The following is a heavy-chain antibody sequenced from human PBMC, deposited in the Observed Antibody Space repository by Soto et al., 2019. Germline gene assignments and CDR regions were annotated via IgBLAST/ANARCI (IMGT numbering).Heavy chain of an antibody. D-gene: IGHD2-15*01. Sequence: ASVKVSCKASGYTFTSYYMHWVRQAPGQGLEWMGIINPSGGSTSYAQKFQGRVTMTRDTSTSTVYMELSSLRSEDTAVYYCARARGDIVVVSSEGHAFDIWGQGTMVTVSS. CDR1: GYTFTSYY. V-gene: IGHV1-46*03. J-gene: IGHJ3*02. CDR2: INPSGGST. CDR3: ARARGDIVVVSSEGHAFDI.